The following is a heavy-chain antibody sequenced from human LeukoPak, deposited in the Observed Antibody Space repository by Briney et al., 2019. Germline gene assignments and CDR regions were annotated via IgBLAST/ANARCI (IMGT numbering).Heavy chain of an antibody. Sequence: GASLRLSCVASGFTFSNYAMSWVRQAPGKGLEWVSAITGSGGNTYYADSVKGRFTISRDNSKNTVFLRMNSLRAEDTAVYYYAKWGDYDVLTGYYVSDYWGQGTLVTVSS. CDR3: AKWGDYDVLTGYYVSDY. D-gene: IGHD3-9*01. CDR2: ITGSGGNT. J-gene: IGHJ4*02. V-gene: IGHV3-23*01. CDR1: GFTFSNYA.